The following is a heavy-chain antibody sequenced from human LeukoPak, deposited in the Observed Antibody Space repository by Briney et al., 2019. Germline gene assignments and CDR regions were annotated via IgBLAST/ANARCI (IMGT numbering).Heavy chain of an antibody. CDR3: ARELQYYYDSSGYFDY. CDR2: ISSNGGST. CDR1: GFTFSSYA. D-gene: IGHD3-22*01. V-gene: IGHV3-64*01. Sequence: GGSLRLSCAASGFTFSSYAMHWVRQAPGKGLEYVSAISSNGGSTYYANSVKGRFTISRDNSKNTLYLQMNSLRAEDTAVYYCARELQYYYDSSGYFDYWGQGTLVTVSS. J-gene: IGHJ4*02.